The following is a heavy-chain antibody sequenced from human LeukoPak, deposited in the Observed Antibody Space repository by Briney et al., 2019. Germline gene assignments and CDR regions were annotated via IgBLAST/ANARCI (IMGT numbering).Heavy chain of an antibody. Sequence: GGSLRLSCAASGFTFSSYSMNWVRQAPGKGLEWILYISNDGSTIYYADSVKGRLTISRDNAENSLYLQMSSLRADDTALYYCAKGRQFYDTSGYPGGFDSWGQGTLVTVSS. CDR3: AKGRQFYDTSGYPGGFDS. J-gene: IGHJ4*02. CDR2: ISNDGSTI. CDR1: GFTFSSYS. D-gene: IGHD3-22*01. V-gene: IGHV3-48*01.